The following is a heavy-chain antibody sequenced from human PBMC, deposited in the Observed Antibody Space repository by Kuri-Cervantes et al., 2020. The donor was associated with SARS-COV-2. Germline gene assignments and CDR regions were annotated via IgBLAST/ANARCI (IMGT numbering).Heavy chain of an antibody. CDR1: GFTFSDYY. CDR2: ISSSSSYT. V-gene: IGHV3-11*06. J-gene: IGHJ3*02. D-gene: IGHD2-21*02. CDR3: ARESRGCGGDCWDAFDI. Sequence: GGSLRLSCAASGFTFSDYYMSWIRQAPGKGLEWVSYISSSSSYTNYADSVKGRFTISRDNAKNSLYLQMNSLRVEDTAVYYCARESRGCGGDCWDAFDIWGQGTMVTVSS.